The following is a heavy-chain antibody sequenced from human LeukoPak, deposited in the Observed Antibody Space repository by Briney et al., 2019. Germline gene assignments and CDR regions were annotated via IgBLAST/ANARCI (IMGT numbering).Heavy chain of an antibody. D-gene: IGHD3-10*01. CDR3: ARAGRPYYYGSGSYGQVDY. V-gene: IGHV1-3*01. CDR2: INAGNGNT. Sequence: ASVKVSCKASGYTFTSYGISWVRQAPGQRLEWMGWINAGNGNTKYSQKFQGRVTITRDTSASTAYMELSSLRSEDTAVYYCARAGRPYYYGSGSYGQVDYWGQGTLVTVSS. CDR1: GYTFTSYG. J-gene: IGHJ4*02.